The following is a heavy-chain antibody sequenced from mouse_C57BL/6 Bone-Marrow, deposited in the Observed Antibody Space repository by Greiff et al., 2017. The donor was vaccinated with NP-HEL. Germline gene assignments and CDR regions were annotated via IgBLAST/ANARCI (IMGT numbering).Heavy chain of an antibody. V-gene: IGHV1-22*01. CDR1: GYTFTDYN. CDR3: GRGGVRRLYAMDY. CDR2: INPNNGGT. J-gene: IGHJ4*01. D-gene: IGHD2-14*01. Sequence: EVQLQQSGPELVKPGASVKMSCKASGYTFTDYNMHWVKQSHGKSLEWIGYINPNNGGTSYNQKFKGKATLTVNKSSRTAYMELRSLPSEDSAVYYCGRGGVRRLYAMDYWGQGTSVTVSS.